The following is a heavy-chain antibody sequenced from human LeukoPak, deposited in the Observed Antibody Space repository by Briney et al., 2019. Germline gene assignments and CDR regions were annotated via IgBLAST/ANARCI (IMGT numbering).Heavy chain of an antibody. Sequence: PSETLSLTCTVSGGSISSYHWNWIRQPPGKGLEWIGRIHTSGSTNYNPSLKSRVTMSVDTSKNQFSLKLSSVTAADTAVYYCARDRYYYDSSGSHFDYWGQGTLVTVSS. CDR2: IHTSGST. D-gene: IGHD3-22*01. V-gene: IGHV4-4*07. J-gene: IGHJ4*02. CDR3: ARDRYYYDSSGSHFDY. CDR1: GGSISSYH.